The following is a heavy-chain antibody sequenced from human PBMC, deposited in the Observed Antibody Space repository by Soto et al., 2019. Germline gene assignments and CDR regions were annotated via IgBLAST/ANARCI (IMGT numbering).Heavy chain of an antibody. D-gene: IGHD2-8*01. CDR1: GFTFSSYS. Sequence: GGSLRLSCAASGFTFSSYSMNWVRQAPGKGLEWVSSISSSSSYIYYADSVKGRFTISRDNAKNSLYLQMNSLRAEDTAVYYWACMLSGCPDRYYWGQGTLVTVSS. CDR3: ACMLSGCPDRYY. CDR2: ISSSSSYI. V-gene: IGHV3-21*01. J-gene: IGHJ4*02.